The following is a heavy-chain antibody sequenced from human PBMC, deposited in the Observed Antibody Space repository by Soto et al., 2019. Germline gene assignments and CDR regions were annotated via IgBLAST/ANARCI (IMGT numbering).Heavy chain of an antibody. V-gene: IGHV3-30*18. D-gene: IGHD5-12*01. Sequence: QVQLVESGGGVVQPGRSLRLSCAASGFTFSSYGMHWVRQAPGKGLEWVAVISDDGSNKYYEDSVKGRLTISRDNSKNTLYLQMNSLRGEDTAVYYCAKDNGSGCDWLRVGDASDIWGQGTMVTVSS. J-gene: IGHJ3*02. CDR2: ISDDGSNK. CDR1: GFTFSSYG. CDR3: AKDNGSGCDWLRVGDASDI.